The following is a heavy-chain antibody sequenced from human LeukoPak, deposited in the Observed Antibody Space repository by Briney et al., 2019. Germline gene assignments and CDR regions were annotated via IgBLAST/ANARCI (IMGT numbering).Heavy chain of an antibody. D-gene: IGHD3-10*01. CDR3: ARAKSRLRVPRGVDWFDP. Sequence: PSQTLSFTCAVSGGSISSGGYSWSWIRQPPGKGLEWIGYIYHSGSTYYNPSLKSRVTISVDRSKNQFSLKLSSVTAADAAVYYCARAKSRLRVPRGVDWFDPWGQGTLVTVSS. CDR2: IYHSGST. J-gene: IGHJ5*02. CDR1: GGSISSGGYS. V-gene: IGHV4-30-2*01.